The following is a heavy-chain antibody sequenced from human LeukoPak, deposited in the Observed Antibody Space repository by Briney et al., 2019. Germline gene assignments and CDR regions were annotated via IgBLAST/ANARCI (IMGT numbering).Heavy chain of an antibody. CDR2: IIPIFGTA. CDR3: ASGPGITGTTYWYFDL. CDR1: GGTFSRYA. J-gene: IGHJ2*01. Sequence: ASVKVSCKASGGTFSRYAISWVRQAPGQGLEWMGGIIPIFGTANYAQKFQGRVTITADESTSTAYMELSSLRSEDTAVYYCASGPGITGTTYWYFDLWGRGTLVTVSS. D-gene: IGHD1-14*01. V-gene: IGHV1-69*13.